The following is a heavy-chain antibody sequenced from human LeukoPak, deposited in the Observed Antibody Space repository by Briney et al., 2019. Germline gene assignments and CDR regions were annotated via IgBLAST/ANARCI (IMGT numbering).Heavy chain of an antibody. V-gene: IGHV3-21*01. CDR3: ARGHERRTGDAFDI. Sequence: GRSLRLSCAASGFTFSSYGMHWVRQAPGKGLEWVSSISSSSSYIYYADSVKGRFTISRDNAKNSLYLQMNSLRAEDTAVYYCARGHERRTGDAFDIWGQGTMVTVSS. CDR1: GFTFSSYG. CDR2: ISSSSSYI. D-gene: IGHD1-1*01. J-gene: IGHJ3*02.